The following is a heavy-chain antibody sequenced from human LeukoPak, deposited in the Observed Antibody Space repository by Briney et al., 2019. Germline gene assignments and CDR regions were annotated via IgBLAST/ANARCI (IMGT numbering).Heavy chain of an antibody. CDR2: IWNDGSNI. J-gene: IGHJ4*02. D-gene: IGHD6-19*01. V-gene: IGHV3-48*03. Sequence: GGSLRLSCAASGFTFSSYEMNWVRQAPGKGLEWVSDIWNDGSNIYYADSVKGRFTISRDNSKNTLYLQMNSLRAEDTAVYYCARRRRSSGWYPKLDYWGQGTLVTVSS. CDR3: ARRRRSSGWYPKLDY. CDR1: GFTFSSYE.